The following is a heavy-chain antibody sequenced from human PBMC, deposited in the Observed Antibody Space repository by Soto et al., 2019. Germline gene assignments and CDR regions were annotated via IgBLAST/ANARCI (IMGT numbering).Heavy chain of an antibody. Sequence: QITLKESGPTLVKPTQTLTLTCTFSGFSLSTSGVGVGWIRQPPGKALEWLALIYWDDDKRYSPSLKSRLTITKDTSKNQVVLTMTNMDPVDTATYYCAHRDYDTGSGWYGAFDIWGQGTMVTVSS. CDR3: AHRDYDTGSGWYGAFDI. CDR1: GFSLSTSGVG. J-gene: IGHJ3*02. D-gene: IGHD6-19*01. CDR2: IYWDDDK. V-gene: IGHV2-5*02.